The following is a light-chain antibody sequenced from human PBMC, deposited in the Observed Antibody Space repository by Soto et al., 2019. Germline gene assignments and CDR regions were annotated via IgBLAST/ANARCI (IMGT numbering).Light chain of an antibody. Sequence: DIQMTQSPSTLSAYVGERVTNTCRASQSIRNWLAWYQQKPGQAPKLLIYDASTLESGVPSRFSGSGSGTEFTLTISSLQPDDFATYYCQQYDSYSYAFGQGTKLEIK. CDR3: QQYDSYSYA. J-gene: IGKJ2*01. CDR1: QSIRNW. V-gene: IGKV1-5*01. CDR2: DAS.